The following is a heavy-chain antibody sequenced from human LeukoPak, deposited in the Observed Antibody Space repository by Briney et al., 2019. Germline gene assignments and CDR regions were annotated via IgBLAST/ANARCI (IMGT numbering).Heavy chain of an antibody. CDR1: GFTFSRYW. Sequence: GGSLRLSCAASGFTFSRYWMTWVRQAPGKGLECVANIKEDGSDKNYVDSVKGRFTISRDNAGDSLYLQMNSLRAEDTALHYCARYYYNDNGYSEDAFDIWGQGTMVTVSS. D-gene: IGHD3-22*01. J-gene: IGHJ3*02. V-gene: IGHV3-7*01. CDR3: ARYYYNDNGYSEDAFDI. CDR2: IKEDGSDK.